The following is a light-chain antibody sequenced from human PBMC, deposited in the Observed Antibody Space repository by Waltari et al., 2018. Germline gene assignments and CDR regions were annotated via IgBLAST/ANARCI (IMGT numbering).Light chain of an antibody. CDR3: AAWDVSLNGVI. CDR1: RSNVGSNA. CDR2: SNS. V-gene: IGLV1-44*01. Sequence: QPVLTQPPSASGTPGQRVTISCSGSRSNVGSNAVNWFQQLPGAAPKLLINSNSQRPSGVPDRFSGPKSGTSASLAIGGPQSEDEADYYCAAWDVSLNGVIFGGGTRLTVL. J-gene: IGLJ2*01.